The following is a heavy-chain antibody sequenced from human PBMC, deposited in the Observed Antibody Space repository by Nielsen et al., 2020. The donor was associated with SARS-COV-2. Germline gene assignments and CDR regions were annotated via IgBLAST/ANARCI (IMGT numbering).Heavy chain of an antibody. CDR2: INHSGST. Sequence: SETLSLTCAVYGGSFSGYYWSWIRQPPGKGLEWIGEINHSGSTNYNPSLKSRVTISVDTSKNQFSLKLSSVTAADTAVYYCARGDPYSSSWYFLGGQGTLVTVSS. J-gene: IGHJ4*02. CDR1: GGSFSGYY. V-gene: IGHV4-34*01. D-gene: IGHD6-13*01. CDR3: ARGDPYSSSWYFL.